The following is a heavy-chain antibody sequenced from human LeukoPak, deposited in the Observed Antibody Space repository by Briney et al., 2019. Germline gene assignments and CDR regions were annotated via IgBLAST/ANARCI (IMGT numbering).Heavy chain of an antibody. Sequence: GGSLRLSCAASGFTFSSYWMSWVRQAPGKGLEWVANIKQDGSEKYYVDSVKGRFTISTDTAKSSLYLQMNSLRAEDTAVYYCARSEYYYESSGYGYWGQGTLVTVSS. CDR3: ARSEYYYESSGYGY. D-gene: IGHD3-22*01. CDR2: IKQDGSEK. V-gene: IGHV3-7*01. CDR1: GFTFSSYW. J-gene: IGHJ4*02.